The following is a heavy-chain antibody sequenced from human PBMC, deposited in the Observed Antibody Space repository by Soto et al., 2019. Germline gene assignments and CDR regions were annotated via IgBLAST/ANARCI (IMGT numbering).Heavy chain of an antibody. Sequence: ASVKVSCKASGYTFTSYAMHWVRQAPGQRLEWMGWINAGNGNTKYSQKFQGRVTITRDTSASTAYMELSSLRSEDTAVYYCARDAVVPAAIGYYYYMDVWGKGTTVTVS. CDR2: INAGNGNT. CDR1: GYTFTSYA. D-gene: IGHD2-2*02. V-gene: IGHV1-3*01. CDR3: ARDAVVPAAIGYYYYMDV. J-gene: IGHJ6*03.